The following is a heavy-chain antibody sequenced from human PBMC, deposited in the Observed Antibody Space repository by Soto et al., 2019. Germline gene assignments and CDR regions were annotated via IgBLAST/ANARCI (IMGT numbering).Heavy chain of an antibody. V-gene: IGHV1-69*06. CDR3: ARDMTRTVVPYFDF. CDR2: IIPISGAA. CDR1: GGTFINYV. J-gene: IGHJ4*02. Sequence: VKVSCKASGGTFINYVVNWVRQAPGQGLEWMGRIIPISGAANYAQKFQGRVTITADKSTSTSYMELSSLRSEDTAVYYCARDMTRTVVPYFDFWGQGTLVTVSS. D-gene: IGHD1-7*01.